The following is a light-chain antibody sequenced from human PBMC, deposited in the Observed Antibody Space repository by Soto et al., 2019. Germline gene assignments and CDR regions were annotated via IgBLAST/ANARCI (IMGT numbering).Light chain of an antibody. CDR3: SSYTSSSTLNWV. V-gene: IGLV2-14*01. CDR1: SSDVGGYNY. Sequence: QSALTQPASVSGSPGQSITISCTGTSSDVGGYNYVSWYQQYPGKAPKLMIYEVSNRPSGVSNRFSGSKSGNTASLTISGRQAEDEADYYCSSYTSSSTLNWVFGGGTKLTVL. CDR2: EVS. J-gene: IGLJ3*02.